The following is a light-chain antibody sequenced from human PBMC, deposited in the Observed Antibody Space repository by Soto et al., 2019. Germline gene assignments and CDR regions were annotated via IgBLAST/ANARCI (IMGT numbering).Light chain of an antibody. CDR1: QSISTW. V-gene: IGKV1-5*01. J-gene: IGKJ2*01. CDR3: QQYDTFSFT. Sequence: DIQMTQSPSTLSASVGDRVTITCRASQSISTWLAWYQQKPGKALNLLIYDASSLESGVPPRFSGGGSGTEFTLTISSLQPDDFATYYCQQYDTFSFTFGQGTKLEIK. CDR2: DAS.